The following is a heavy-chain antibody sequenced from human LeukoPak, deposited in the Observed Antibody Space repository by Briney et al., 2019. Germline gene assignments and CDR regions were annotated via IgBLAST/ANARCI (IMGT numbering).Heavy chain of an antibody. CDR3: ARDSSDVLTGYYHF. V-gene: IGHV1-2*06. CDR1: GYTFNDYY. D-gene: IGHD3-9*01. CDR2: INPNSGRT. J-gene: IGHJ4*02. Sequence: ASVKVSCMTSGYTFNDYYLHWVRQAPGQGLEWMGRINPNSGRTNYPPKFQGRVTLTTDTSISTAYMELSSLISGDTALYYCARDSSDVLTGYYHFWGQGTLVTVSS.